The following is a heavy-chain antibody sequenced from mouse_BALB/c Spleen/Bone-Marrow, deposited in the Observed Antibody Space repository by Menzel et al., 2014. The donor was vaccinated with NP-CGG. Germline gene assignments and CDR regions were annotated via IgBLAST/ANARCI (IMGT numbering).Heavy chain of an antibody. CDR3: NAGETGSFAY. Sequence: EVQLQQSGAELVRSGASVKLSCTASGFNIKDYYMHWVKQRPEQGLEWIGWIDPENGDTEYAPKFQGKATMTADTSSNTAYLQLSSLTSEDTAVYYCNAGETGSFAYWGQGTLVTVSA. J-gene: IGHJ3*01. V-gene: IGHV14-4*02. CDR2: IDPENGDT. CDR1: GFNIKDYY. D-gene: IGHD4-1*01.